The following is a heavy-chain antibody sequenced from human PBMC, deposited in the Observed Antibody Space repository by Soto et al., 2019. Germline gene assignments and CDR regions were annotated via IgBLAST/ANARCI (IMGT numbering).Heavy chain of an antibody. CDR1: GFTFSSYG. Sequence: GGSLRLSCAASGFTFSSYGMHWVRQAPGKGLEWVSVISYDGSNKYYADSVKGRFTISRDNSKNTLYLQMNSLRAEDTAVYYCAKDNVAAAMPDYYYYYMDVWGKGTTVTVSS. CDR3: AKDNVAAAMPDYYYYYMDV. V-gene: IGHV3-30*18. CDR2: ISYDGSNK. J-gene: IGHJ6*03. D-gene: IGHD2-2*01.